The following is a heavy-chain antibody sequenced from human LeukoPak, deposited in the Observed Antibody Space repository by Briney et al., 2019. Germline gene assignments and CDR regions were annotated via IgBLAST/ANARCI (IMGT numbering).Heavy chain of an antibody. J-gene: IGHJ5*02. CDR2: ISTYNGNT. CDR3: ARDPDISTNWFDP. Sequence: ASVKVSCKASGYTFISCGISWVRQAPGQGLEWMGWISTYNGNTNYAQKFQGRVTMTTDTSTSTAYMELRSLRSDDTAVYYCARDPDISTNWFDPWGQGTLVTVSS. V-gene: IGHV1-18*01. CDR1: GYTFISCG. D-gene: IGHD3-9*01.